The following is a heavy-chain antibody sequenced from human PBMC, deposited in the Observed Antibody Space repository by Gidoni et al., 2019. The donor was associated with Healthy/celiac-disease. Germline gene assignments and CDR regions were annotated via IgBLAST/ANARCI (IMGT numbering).Heavy chain of an antibody. Sequence: QVQLVQSGAEVKKPGSSVKVSCKASGGTFSSYAISWVRQAPGQGLEWMGGIIPIFGTANYAQKFQGRVTITADESTSTAYMELSSLRSEDTAVYYCARDPRGYSGYDFYYYYGMDVWGQGTTVTVSS. CDR1: GGTFSSYA. CDR2: IIPIFGTA. V-gene: IGHV1-69*01. J-gene: IGHJ6*02. D-gene: IGHD5-12*01. CDR3: ARDPRGYSGYDFYYYYGMDV.